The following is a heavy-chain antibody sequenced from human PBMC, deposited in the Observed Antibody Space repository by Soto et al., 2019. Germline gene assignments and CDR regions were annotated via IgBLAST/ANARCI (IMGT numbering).Heavy chain of an antibody. Sequence: QVQLVESGGGVVQPGRSLRLSCAASGFTFSSYAMHWVRQAPGKGLEWVAVISYDGSNKYYADSVKGRFTISRDNSKNKLYLQMNSLRAEDTAVYYCARLAAAGNWGQGTLVTVSS. J-gene: IGHJ4*02. CDR2: ISYDGSNK. CDR3: ARLAAAGN. D-gene: IGHD6-13*01. V-gene: IGHV3-30-3*01. CDR1: GFTFSSYA.